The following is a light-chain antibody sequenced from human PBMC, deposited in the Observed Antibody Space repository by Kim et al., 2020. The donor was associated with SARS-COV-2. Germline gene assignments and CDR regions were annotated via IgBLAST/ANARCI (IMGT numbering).Light chain of an antibody. CDR2: GNN. CDR1: SSNIGAGYD. J-gene: IGLJ3*02. V-gene: IGLV1-40*01. CDR3: QSFDSSLSGWV. Sequence: RVTSSCTGSSSNIGAGYDVQWYQQLPGTAPKLLIYGNNIRPSGVPDRFSASKSGTSASMAITGLQAADEADYYCQSFDSSLSGWVFGGGTQLTVL.